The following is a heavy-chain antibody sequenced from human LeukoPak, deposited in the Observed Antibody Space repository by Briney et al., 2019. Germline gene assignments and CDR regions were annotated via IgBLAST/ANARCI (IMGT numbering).Heavy chain of an antibody. CDR3: ARDGVGATDFDY. CDR1: GYTLTELS. J-gene: IGHJ4*02. CDR2: FDPEDGET. V-gene: IGHV1-24*01. Sequence: ASVKVSCKVSGYTLTELSMHWVRQAPGKGLEWMGGFDPEDGETIYAQKFQGRVTMTEDTSTDTAYMELSSLRSEDPAVYYCARDGVGATDFDYWGQGTLVTVSS. D-gene: IGHD1-26*01.